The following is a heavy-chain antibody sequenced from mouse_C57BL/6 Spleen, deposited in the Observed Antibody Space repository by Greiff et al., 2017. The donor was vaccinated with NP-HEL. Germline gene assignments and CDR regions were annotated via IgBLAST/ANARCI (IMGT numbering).Heavy chain of an antibody. J-gene: IGHJ2*01. CDR1: GYTFTSYG. CDR2: IYPRSGNT. CDR3: AKGNYYGSRDYFDY. Sequence: QVQLQQSGAELARPGASVKLSCKASGYTFTSYGISWVKQRTGQGLEWIGEIYPRSGNTYYNEKFKGKATLTADKSSSTAYMELRSLTSEDSAVYFCAKGNYYGSRDYFDYWGQGTTLTVSS. D-gene: IGHD1-1*01. V-gene: IGHV1-81*01.